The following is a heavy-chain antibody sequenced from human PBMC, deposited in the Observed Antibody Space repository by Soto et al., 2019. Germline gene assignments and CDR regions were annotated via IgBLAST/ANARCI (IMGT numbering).Heavy chain of an antibody. V-gene: IGHV1-8*01. CDR1: GYTFTSYD. Sequence: QVQLVQSGAEVKKPGASVKVSCKASGYTFTSYDINWVRQATGQGLEWMGWMNPNSGNTGYAQKFQGRVTMTRNTSISTAYMKLSSLRSEDAAGYYCARWPDGYYYYGMDVWGQGTTVTVSS. CDR3: ARWPDGYYYYGMDV. CDR2: MNPNSGNT. J-gene: IGHJ6*02.